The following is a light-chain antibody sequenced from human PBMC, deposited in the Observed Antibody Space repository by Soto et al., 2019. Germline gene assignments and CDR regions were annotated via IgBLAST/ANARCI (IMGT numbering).Light chain of an antibody. Sequence: EIQLTQFPSSLSASLGDRVNISCPASQSVNNNVAWYQQNPGHTPRLLIYSASIGATGTPARFSGSGSGSDFTLTISSLQSEDFAVYYCQQYNKWPLTFGPGTKVDIK. J-gene: IGKJ3*01. CDR1: QSVNNN. CDR2: SAS. V-gene: IGKV3-15*01. CDR3: QQYNKWPLT.